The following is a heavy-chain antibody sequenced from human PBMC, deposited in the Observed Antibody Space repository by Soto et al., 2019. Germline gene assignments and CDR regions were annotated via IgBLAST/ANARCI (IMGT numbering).Heavy chain of an antibody. Sequence: GGSLRLSCAASGFTFSSYAMHWVRQAPGKGLEWVAVSSYDGSNNYYGDSVKGRFTISRDNAKNTLYLQMNSLRAEDTAIYYCARVVVPTATYYYYGMDVWGQGTTVTVS. D-gene: IGHD2-2*01. J-gene: IGHJ6*02. V-gene: IGHV3-30-3*01. CDR3: ARVVVPTATYYYYGMDV. CDR1: GFTFSSYA. CDR2: SSYDGSNN.